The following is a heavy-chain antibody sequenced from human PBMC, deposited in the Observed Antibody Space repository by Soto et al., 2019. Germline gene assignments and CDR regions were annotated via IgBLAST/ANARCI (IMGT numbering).Heavy chain of an antibody. CDR1: GDTFSFYT. CDR2: VNPILSMS. D-gene: IGHD3-10*01. J-gene: IGHJ4*02. CDR3: ATSYGSGYRAFDY. V-gene: IGHV1-69*02. Sequence: QVQLVQSGAELKKPGSSVKVSCKASGDTFSFYTINWVRQAPGLGLEWMGRVNPILSMSNYAQKFQGRVTMAADKSTRTAYMELRSLESEDTAFYYCATSYGSGYRAFDYGGQGALVTVSS.